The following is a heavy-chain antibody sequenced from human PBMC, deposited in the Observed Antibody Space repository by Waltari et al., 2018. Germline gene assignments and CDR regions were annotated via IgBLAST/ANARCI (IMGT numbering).Heavy chain of an antibody. V-gene: IGHV4-59*01. D-gene: IGHD5-18*01. J-gene: IGHJ6*02. CDR1: GGSISSYY. CDR2: IYYSGST. Sequence: QVQLQESGPGLVKPSETLSLTCPVSGGSISSYYWSWIRQPPGKGLEWIGYIYYSGSTNYNPSLKSRVTISVDTSKNQFSLKLSSVTAADTAVYYCARGVDTAMVTMYYYYGMDVWGQGTTVTVSS. CDR3: ARGVDTAMVTMYYYYGMDV.